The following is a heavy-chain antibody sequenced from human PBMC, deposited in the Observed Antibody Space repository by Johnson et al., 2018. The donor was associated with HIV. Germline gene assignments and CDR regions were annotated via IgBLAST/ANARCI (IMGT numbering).Heavy chain of an antibody. V-gene: IGHV3-NL1*01. CDR1: GFTFSSYG. J-gene: IGHJ3*02. Sequence: QVQLVESGGGVVQPGRSLRLSCAASGFTFSSYGVHWIRQAPGKGLEWVSYISSSGSTYYADSVKGRFTISRDNSNNTLYLQMNSLKTEDTAVYYCTTVEQQLAYAFDIWGQGTMVTVSS. CDR2: ISSSGST. D-gene: IGHD6-13*01. CDR3: TTVEQQLAYAFDI.